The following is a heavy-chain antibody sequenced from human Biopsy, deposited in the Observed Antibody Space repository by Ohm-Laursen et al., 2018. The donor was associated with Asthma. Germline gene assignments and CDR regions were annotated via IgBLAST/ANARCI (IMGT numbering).Heavy chain of an antibody. Sequence: SLRLSCTASGFTFSTYAMHWVRQAPGKGLEWVAVISYDGSNKYYADSVKGRFTISRDNSKNTLYLQMNSLRGDDTAVYYCARDMNRDGWYFDYGGQGTLVTVSS. CDR2: ISYDGSNK. V-gene: IGHV3-30-3*01. CDR3: ARDMNRDGWYFDY. D-gene: IGHD5-24*01. J-gene: IGHJ4*02. CDR1: GFTFSTYA.